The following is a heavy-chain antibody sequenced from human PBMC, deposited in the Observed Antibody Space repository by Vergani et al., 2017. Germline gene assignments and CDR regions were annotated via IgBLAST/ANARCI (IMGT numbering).Heavy chain of an antibody. Sequence: EVQLLESGGGLVQPGGSLRLSCAASGFTFSSYAMSWVRQAPGRGLEWVSSISGRGVSTYYADSVKGRFTISRDNSKNTLYLQMKSLRAEDAAVYYCAKVGSRGGRWFGETDCWGQGTLVTVSS. CDR2: ISGRGVST. CDR1: GFTFSSYA. V-gene: IGHV3-23*01. J-gene: IGHJ4*02. CDR3: AKVGSRGGRWFGETDC. D-gene: IGHD3-10*01.